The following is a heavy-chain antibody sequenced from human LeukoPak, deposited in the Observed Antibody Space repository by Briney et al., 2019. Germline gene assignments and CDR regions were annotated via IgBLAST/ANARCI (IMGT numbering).Heavy chain of an antibody. D-gene: IGHD3-9*01. CDR3: ARGFLTGYSHFDY. V-gene: IGHV3-48*04. CDR2: ISSSSSTI. J-gene: IGHJ4*02. Sequence: QSGGSLRLSCAASGFTFSSYSMNWVRQAPGKGLEWVSYISSSSSTIYYADSVKGRFTISRDNAKNSLYLQMNSLRAEDTAVYYCARGFLTGYSHFDYWSQGTLVTVSS. CDR1: GFTFSSYS.